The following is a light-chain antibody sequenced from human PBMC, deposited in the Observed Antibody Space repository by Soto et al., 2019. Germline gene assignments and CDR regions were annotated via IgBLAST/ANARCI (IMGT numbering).Light chain of an antibody. J-gene: IGKJ1*01. Sequence: DIVLTHSPGTLSLAPGERATLSCRSSQSVSSRYLAWYPQKPGQAPRLLIYGASSRATGIPDRFSGSGSGTDFTLPLRSLEPEDFAVYACKQYGSSPRTLGQG. CDR2: GAS. CDR1: QSVSSRY. V-gene: IGKV3-20*01. CDR3: KQYGSSPRT.